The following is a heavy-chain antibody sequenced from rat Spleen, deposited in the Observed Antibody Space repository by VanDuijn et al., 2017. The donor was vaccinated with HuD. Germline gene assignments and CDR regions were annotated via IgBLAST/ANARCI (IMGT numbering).Heavy chain of an antibody. Sequence: EVQLVESGGGLVQPGRSLKLSCAASGFTFSDYYMAWVRQAPKKGLEWVASISYEGSSTYYGDSVKGRFTISRDNAKSTLYLQMNSLRSEDTATYYCTRNNPFDYWGQGVMVTVSS. CDR1: GFTFSDYY. D-gene: IGHD1-10*01. CDR2: ISYEGSST. CDR3: TRNNPFDY. J-gene: IGHJ2*01. V-gene: IGHV5-22*01.